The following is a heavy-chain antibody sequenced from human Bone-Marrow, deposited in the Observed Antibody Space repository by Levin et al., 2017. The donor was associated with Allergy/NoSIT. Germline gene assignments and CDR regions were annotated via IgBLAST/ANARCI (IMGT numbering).Heavy chain of an antibody. Sequence: GGSLRLSCAASGFTFDDYAMHWVRQAPGKGLEWVSGISWNSGSIGYADSVKGRFTISRDNAKNSLYLQMNSLRAEDTALYYCAKDHSPPPYDSSGYYYGGPFDYWGQGTLVTVSS. CDR1: GFTFDDYA. V-gene: IGHV3-9*01. D-gene: IGHD3-22*01. J-gene: IGHJ4*02. CDR2: ISWNSGSI. CDR3: AKDHSPPPYDSSGYYYGGPFDY.